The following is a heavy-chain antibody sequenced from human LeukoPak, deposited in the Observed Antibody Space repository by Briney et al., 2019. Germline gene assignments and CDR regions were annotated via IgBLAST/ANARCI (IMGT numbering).Heavy chain of an antibody. V-gene: IGHV3-30*02. Sequence: PGGSLRLSCAASGFTFSSYDMHWVRQAPGKGLEWVAFIRYDGSNKYYADSVKGRFTISRDNSKNTLYLQMNSLRAEDTAVYYCAKDQLEWEPSVFDYWGQGTPVTVSS. CDR1: GFTFSSYD. CDR3: AKDQLEWEPSVFDY. J-gene: IGHJ4*02. D-gene: IGHD1-26*01. CDR2: IRYDGSNK.